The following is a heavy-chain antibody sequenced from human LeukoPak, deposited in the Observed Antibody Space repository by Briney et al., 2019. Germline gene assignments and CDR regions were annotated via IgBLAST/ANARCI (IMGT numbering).Heavy chain of an antibody. CDR2: IYYSGST. Sequence: PSETLSLTCSVSGDSISSYYWSWIRQPPGKGLEWIGYIYYSGSTNYNPSLKSRVTISVDTSKNQFSLKLSSVTAADTAVYYCATYWAGFDYWGQGTLVTVSS. D-gene: IGHD6-19*01. CDR3: ATYWAGFDY. V-gene: IGHV4-59*01. J-gene: IGHJ4*02. CDR1: GDSISSYY.